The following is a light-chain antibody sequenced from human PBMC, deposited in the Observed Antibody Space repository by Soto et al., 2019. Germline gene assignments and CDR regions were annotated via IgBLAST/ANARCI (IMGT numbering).Light chain of an antibody. CDR2: EVS. J-gene: IGLJ1*01. CDR3: SSYTSSNTLPYV. CDR1: SSDVGGYNY. Sequence: QSVLTQPASVSGSPGQSITISCTGTSSDVGGYNYVSWYQQHPGKAPKLMIYEVSNRPSGVSNRYSGSKSGNTASLTISGLQAEDKADYYCSSYTSSNTLPYVFGTGTKLTVL. V-gene: IGLV2-14*01.